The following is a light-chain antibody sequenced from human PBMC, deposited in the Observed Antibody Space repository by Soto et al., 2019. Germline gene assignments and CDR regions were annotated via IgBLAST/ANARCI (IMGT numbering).Light chain of an antibody. Sequence: EIVLTQSPGTLSLSSGERATLSCRASQSVSSSYLAWYQQKPGQAPRLLIYGASSRATGIPDRFSGSGSGTDFTLTISRLEPEDFAVYYCQQYGSSPLFTFGPGTKVDI. CDR3: QQYGSSPLFT. CDR1: QSVSSSY. V-gene: IGKV3-20*01. CDR2: GAS. J-gene: IGKJ3*01.